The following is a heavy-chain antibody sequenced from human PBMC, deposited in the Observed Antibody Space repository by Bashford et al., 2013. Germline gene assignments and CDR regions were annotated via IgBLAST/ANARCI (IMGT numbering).Heavy chain of an antibody. CDR3: ATIATGSSSLYFQH. D-gene: IGHD6-13*01. CDR1: GGSISSYY. CDR2: IYYNDST. J-gene: IGHJ1*01. Sequence: SSETLSLTCTVSGGSISSYYWSWIRQPPGKGLEWIGYIYYNDSTNYNPSLKSRVTISIDTSKNQFSLKLRSVTAADTALYYCATIATGSSSLYFQHWGQGTLVTVSS. V-gene: IGHV4-59*01.